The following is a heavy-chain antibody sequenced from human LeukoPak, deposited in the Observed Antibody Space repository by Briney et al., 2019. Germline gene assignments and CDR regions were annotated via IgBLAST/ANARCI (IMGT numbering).Heavy chain of an antibody. Sequence: TGGALRLSCAASGFTFSSYAMHWVRQAPGKGLEYVSAISSNGGSTYYANSVKGRFTISRDNSKNTLYLQMGSLRAEDMAVYYCARDSIAVAATIHYWDQGTLVTVSS. CDR2: ISSNGGST. CDR1: GFTFSSYA. CDR3: ARDSIAVAATIHY. J-gene: IGHJ4*02. D-gene: IGHD6-19*01. V-gene: IGHV3-64*01.